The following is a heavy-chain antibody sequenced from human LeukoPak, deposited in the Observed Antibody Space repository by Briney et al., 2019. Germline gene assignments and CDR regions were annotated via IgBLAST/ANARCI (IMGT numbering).Heavy chain of an antibody. CDR3: LTYYYDSSGYCAVDY. Sequence: PSETLSLTCAVYGGSFSGYYWSWIRQPPGKGLEWIGEINHSGSTNYNPSLKSRVTISVDTSKNQFSLKLSSVTAADTAVYYCLTYYYDSSGYCAVDYWGQGTLVTVSS. J-gene: IGHJ4*02. V-gene: IGHV4-34*01. CDR1: GGSFSGYY. D-gene: IGHD3-22*01. CDR2: INHSGST.